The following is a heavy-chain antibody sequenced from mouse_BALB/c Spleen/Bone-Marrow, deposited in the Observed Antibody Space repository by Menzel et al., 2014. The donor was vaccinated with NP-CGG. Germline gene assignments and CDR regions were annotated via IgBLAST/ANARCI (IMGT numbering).Heavy chain of an antibody. CDR2: IDPANGNA. V-gene: IGHV14-3*02. Sequence: EVHLVESGAELVKPGASVRLSCTASGFNIKDTYMHWVKQRPDRGLEWIGRIDPANGNAKHDPKFQGKAAITADTSSNTTYLQLSSLTSEDTAVYYCAIYFYFDYWGQGTTLTVSS. CDR3: AIYFYFDY. J-gene: IGHJ2*01. D-gene: IGHD2-3*01. CDR1: GFNIKDTY.